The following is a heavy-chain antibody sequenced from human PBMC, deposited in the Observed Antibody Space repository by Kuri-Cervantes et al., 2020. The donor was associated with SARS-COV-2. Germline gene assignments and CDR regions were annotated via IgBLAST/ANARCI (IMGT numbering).Heavy chain of an antibody. CDR2: IYHTGET. CDR3: TRDTSLWGNYRAD. CDR1: GGSISDYY. Sequence: GSLRLSCTVSGGSISDYYWTWVRQPPGKGLEWIGYIYHTGETNYNPPLRSRVTMSIDTSKNQFSLKVSSVTDADTALYYCTRDTSLWGNYRADWGQGTLVTVSS. V-gene: IGHV4-59*01. J-gene: IGHJ4*02. D-gene: IGHD3-16*02.